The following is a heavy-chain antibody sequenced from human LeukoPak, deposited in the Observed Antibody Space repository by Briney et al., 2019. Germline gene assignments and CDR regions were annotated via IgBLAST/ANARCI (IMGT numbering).Heavy chain of an antibody. Sequence: GGSLRLSCAASGFIFSSYGMHWVRQAPGKGLEWISGISNTGGVFYADSVKGRFTISRDNAKNSVYLQMNSLRGEDTAVYHCAISPRTAVSTWGQGTLVTVSS. CDR1: GFIFSSYG. D-gene: IGHD6-19*01. CDR3: AISPRTAVST. CDR2: ISNTGGV. J-gene: IGHJ4*02. V-gene: IGHV3-48*04.